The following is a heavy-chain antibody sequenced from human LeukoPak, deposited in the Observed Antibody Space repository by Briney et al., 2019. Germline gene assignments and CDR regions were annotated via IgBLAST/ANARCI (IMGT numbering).Heavy chain of an antibody. V-gene: IGHV4-59*01. CDR3: ARDPHRAFDI. Sequence: PSETLSLTCTVSGASISTYYWSWVRQSPGKGLEWIGYIYYTGSTNYNPSLKSRVTMPVDTSKNQFSLNLRSVTAADTAVYYCARDPHRAFDIWGQGTMVTVSS. CDR1: GASISTYY. J-gene: IGHJ3*02. CDR2: IYYTGST.